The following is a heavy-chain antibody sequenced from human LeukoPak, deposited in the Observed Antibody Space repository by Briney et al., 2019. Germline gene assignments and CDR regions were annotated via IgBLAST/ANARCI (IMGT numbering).Heavy chain of an antibody. CDR3: ARDNGRSSSWYYYYYYMDV. V-gene: IGHV4-4*07. Sequence: SETLSLTCTVSGGSISSYYWSWLRQPAGKGLEWIGRIYTSGSTNYNPSLKSRVTMSVDTSKNQFSLKLSSVTAADTAVYYCARDNGRSSSWYYYYYYMDVWGKGTTVTVSS. J-gene: IGHJ6*03. CDR1: GGSISSYY. D-gene: IGHD6-13*01. CDR2: IYTSGST.